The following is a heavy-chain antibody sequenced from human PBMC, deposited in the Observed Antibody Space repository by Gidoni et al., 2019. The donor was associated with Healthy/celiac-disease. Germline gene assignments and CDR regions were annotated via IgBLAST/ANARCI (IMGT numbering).Heavy chain of an antibody. CDR3: ARRYCSGGSCYRVYFDY. Sequence: QLHLQESGPGLVKPSETLSLTCTVSGGSISSSSYYWGWIRQPPGKGLEWIGSIYYSGSTYYNPSLKSRVTISVDTSKNQFSLKLSSVTAADTAVYYCARRYCSGGSCYRVYFDYWGQGTLVTVSS. D-gene: IGHD2-15*01. CDR2: IYYSGST. V-gene: IGHV4-39*01. CDR1: GGSISSSSYY. J-gene: IGHJ4*02.